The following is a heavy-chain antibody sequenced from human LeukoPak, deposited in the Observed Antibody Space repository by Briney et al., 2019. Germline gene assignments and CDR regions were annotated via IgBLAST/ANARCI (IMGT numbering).Heavy chain of an antibody. CDR2: INPSGGST. Sequence: GASVKVSCKASGYTFTSYYMHWVRQAPGQGLEWMGIINPSGGSTSYAQKFQGRVTMTRDMSTSTVYMELSSLRSEDTAVYYCARAGSSWYPPVNWFDPWGQGTLVTVSS. D-gene: IGHD6-13*01. V-gene: IGHV1-46*01. CDR3: ARAGSSWYPPVNWFDP. CDR1: GYTFTSYY. J-gene: IGHJ5*02.